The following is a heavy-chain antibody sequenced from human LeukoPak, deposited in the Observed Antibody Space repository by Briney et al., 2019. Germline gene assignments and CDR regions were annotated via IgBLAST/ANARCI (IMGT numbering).Heavy chain of an antibody. D-gene: IGHD6-13*01. Sequence: GGSLRLSCATSGFTVNNYAMSWVRQAPGRGLQWVSVISGSGGRINYADSVRGRFTISRDNSKNTLYLQMNSLRAEDTAIYYCAKVYYSSSYYDFDHWGQGTLVTVSS. J-gene: IGHJ4*02. V-gene: IGHV3-23*01. CDR1: GFTVNNYA. CDR2: ISGSGGRI. CDR3: AKVYYSSSYYDFDH.